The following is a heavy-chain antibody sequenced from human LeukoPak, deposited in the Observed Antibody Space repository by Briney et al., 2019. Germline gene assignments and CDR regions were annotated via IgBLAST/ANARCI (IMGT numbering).Heavy chain of an antibody. V-gene: IGHV1-18*01. Sequence: ASVKVSCKASGYTFTGYGISWVRQAPGQGLEWMGWISAYNGNTNYAQKLQGRVTMTTDTSTSTAYMELRSLRSDDTAVYYCARDFYRYCGGDCYWAGYWGQGTLVTVSS. CDR3: ARDFYRYCGGDCYWAGY. CDR2: ISAYNGNT. J-gene: IGHJ4*02. CDR1: GYTFTGYG. D-gene: IGHD2-21*02.